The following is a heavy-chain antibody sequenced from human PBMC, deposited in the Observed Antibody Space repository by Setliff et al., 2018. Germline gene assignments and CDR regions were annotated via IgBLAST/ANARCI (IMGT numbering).Heavy chain of an antibody. D-gene: IGHD3-10*01. J-gene: IGHJ4*02. Sequence: KTSETLSLTCTVSGGSISSHYWNWIRQPPGKGLEWIGYIFYSGSTNYDPSLKSRVTISVDTSKNQFSLKLSSVTAADTAVYYCARVFYYGSGSYLYYFDSWGQGTLVTVSS. CDR2: IFYSGST. CDR1: GGSISSHY. V-gene: IGHV4-59*11. CDR3: ARVFYYGSGSYLYYFDS.